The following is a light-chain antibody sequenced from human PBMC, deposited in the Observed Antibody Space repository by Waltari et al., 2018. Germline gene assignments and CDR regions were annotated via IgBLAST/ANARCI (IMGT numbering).Light chain of an antibody. J-gene: IGLJ3*02. CDR2: YNSDSKK. Sequence: QPVLTQPPSSSASPGESARLTCTLPSDINVGDFNIYWYQQKPGSPPRFLLYYNSDSKKAQGSRVPIRFSGSKDASANACILLISGLQSEDEADYYCMFWPSNVWVFGGGTKLTVL. V-gene: IGLV5-37*01. CDR1: SDINVGDFN. CDR3: MFWPSNVWV.